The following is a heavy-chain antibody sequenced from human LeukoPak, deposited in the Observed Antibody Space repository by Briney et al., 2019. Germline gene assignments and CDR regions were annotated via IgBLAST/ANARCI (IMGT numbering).Heavy chain of an antibody. CDR1: GFTFSSYG. J-gene: IGHJ4*02. CDR2: ISYDGSNK. D-gene: IGHD3-22*01. CDR3: AEVHSDYYDSSGYFDY. V-gene: IGHV3-30*18. Sequence: HPGRSLRLSCAASGFTFSSYGMHWVRQAPGKGLEWVAVISYDGSNKYYADSVKGRFTISRDNSKNTLYLQMNSLRAEDTAVYYCAEVHSDYYDSSGYFDYWGQGTLVTVSS.